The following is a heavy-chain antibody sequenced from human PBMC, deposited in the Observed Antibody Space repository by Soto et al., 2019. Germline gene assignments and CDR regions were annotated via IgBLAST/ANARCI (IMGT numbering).Heavy chain of an antibody. D-gene: IGHD2-15*01. Sequence: QVQLVQSGAEVKKPGASVKVSCKASGYTFTSYALHWVRQAPGQRLEWMEWINAGNGNTQYSQKFQGRVTINSDTSASTAYMDLSGLKSEDTAVYFRARGACSGGNCYSFHFDYWGQGTVVTVSS. CDR3: ARGACSGGNCYSFHFDY. J-gene: IGHJ4*02. CDR2: INAGNGNT. CDR1: GYTFTSYA. V-gene: IGHV1-3*01.